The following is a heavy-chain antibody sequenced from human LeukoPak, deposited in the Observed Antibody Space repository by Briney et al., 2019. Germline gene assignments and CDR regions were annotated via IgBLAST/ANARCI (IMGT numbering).Heavy chain of an antibody. Sequence: GSLRLSCAASGFTFSSYGMHWVRQAPGKGLEWVAVISYDGSNKYYADSVKGRFTISRDNSKNTLYLQMNSLRAEDTVVYYCAKDLADSSGGAFDIWGQGTMVTVSS. D-gene: IGHD6-19*01. J-gene: IGHJ3*02. CDR2: ISYDGSNK. CDR3: AKDLADSSGGAFDI. V-gene: IGHV3-30*18. CDR1: GFTFSSYG.